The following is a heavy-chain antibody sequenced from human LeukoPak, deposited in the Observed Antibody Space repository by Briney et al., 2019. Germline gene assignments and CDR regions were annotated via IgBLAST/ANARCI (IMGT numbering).Heavy chain of an antibody. V-gene: IGHV1-46*01. CDR3: ARSHSSWYWFDP. J-gene: IGHJ5*02. Sequence: ASVKVSCKASGYTFTNYYMHWVRQAPGQGLEWMGVIDPRGGSTTYAQKVQGRFTMTRDTSTNTAYMELRSLNSEDTAVYYCARSHSSWYWFDPWGQGTLVTVSS. D-gene: IGHD6-13*01. CDR2: IDPRGGST. CDR1: GYTFTNYY.